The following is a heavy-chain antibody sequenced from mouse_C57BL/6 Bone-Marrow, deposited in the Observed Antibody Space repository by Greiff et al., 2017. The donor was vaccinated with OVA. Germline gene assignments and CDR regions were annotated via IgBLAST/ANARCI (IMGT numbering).Heavy chain of an antibody. Sequence: QVQLQQSGAELVRPGASVTLSCKASGYTFTDYEMHWVKQTPVHGLEWIGAIDPETGGTAYNQKFKGKAILTADKSSSTAYMELRSLTSEDSAVYYCTTGNYGGVDYWGQGTSVTVSS. CDR3: TTGNYGGVDY. J-gene: IGHJ4*01. V-gene: IGHV1-15*01. D-gene: IGHD2-1*01. CDR1: GYTFTDYE. CDR2: IDPETGGT.